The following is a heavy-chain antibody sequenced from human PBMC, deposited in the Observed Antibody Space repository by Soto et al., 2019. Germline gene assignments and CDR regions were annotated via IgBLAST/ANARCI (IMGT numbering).Heavy chain of an antibody. Sequence: PSETLSLTCPVSGCSISSGDYCWSWIRQPPGKGLEWIGYIYYSGSTYYNPSLKSRVTISVDTSKNQFSLTMTNMDPVDTATYYCARMGPDSSSSVYYYGMDVWGQGTTVTVSS. CDR3: ARMGPDSSSSVYYYGMDV. CDR2: IYYSGST. V-gene: IGHV4-30-4*02. CDR1: GCSISSGDYC. J-gene: IGHJ6*02. D-gene: IGHD6-6*01.